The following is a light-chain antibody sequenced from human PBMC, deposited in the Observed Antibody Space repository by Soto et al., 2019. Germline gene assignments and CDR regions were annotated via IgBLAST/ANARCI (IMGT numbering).Light chain of an antibody. Sequence: LLTQSSGTLSLSSWERANLSCRASQCVSSIYVAWYQQKPGQAPRLINYGTSSRATAIPDRFSGSGSGTDFTLTISRLEPEDFAVYYCQQYGSSSWTFGQGTKV. J-gene: IGKJ1*01. CDR3: QQYGSSSWT. CDR1: QCVSSIY. V-gene: IGKV3-20*01. CDR2: GTS.